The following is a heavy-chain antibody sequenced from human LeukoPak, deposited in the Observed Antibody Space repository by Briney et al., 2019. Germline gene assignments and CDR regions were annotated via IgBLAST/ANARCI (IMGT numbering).Heavy chain of an antibody. CDR2: LVYDARS. Sequence: GGSLRLSCAASGFTFSSYGMHWVRQAPGKGLEWVARLVYDARSDYANSVKGRFSISRDDSKNTLFLDMSNLRVEDTALYYCARDLSAAFDFWDQGVLVTVSS. D-gene: IGHD6-25*01. J-gene: IGHJ4*02. CDR1: GFTFSSYG. V-gene: IGHV3-33*08. CDR3: ARDLSAAFDF.